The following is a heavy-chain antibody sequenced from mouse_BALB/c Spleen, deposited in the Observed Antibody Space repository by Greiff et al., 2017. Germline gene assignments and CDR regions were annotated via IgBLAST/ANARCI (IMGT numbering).Heavy chain of an antibody. CDR3: NAIWGFFDY. CDR1: GFNIKDYY. D-gene: IGHD4-1*01. J-gene: IGHJ2*01. V-gene: IGHV14-4*02. Sequence: VQLQQSGAELVRSGASVKLSCTASGFNIKDYYMHWVKQRPEQGLEWIGWIDPENGDTEYAPKFQGKATMTADTSSNTAYLQLSSLTSEDTAVYYCNAIWGFFDYWGQGTTLTVSS. CDR2: IDPENGDT.